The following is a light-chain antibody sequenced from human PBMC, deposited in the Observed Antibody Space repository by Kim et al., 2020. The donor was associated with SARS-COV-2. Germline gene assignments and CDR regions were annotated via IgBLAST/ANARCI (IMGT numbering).Light chain of an antibody. V-gene: IGKV2-28*01. CDR2: LGS. CDR3: LQVLQTPFT. CDR1: ESLLQTNGYTY. J-gene: IGKJ4*01. Sequence: DIVMTQSPLSLSVTPGEPASISCRSSESLLQTNGYTYLDWYLQKLGQSPQLLIYLGSNRASGVPDRFSGSGAGTDFTLKISRVEAEDVGVYYCLQVLQTPFTFGGGTKVDIK.